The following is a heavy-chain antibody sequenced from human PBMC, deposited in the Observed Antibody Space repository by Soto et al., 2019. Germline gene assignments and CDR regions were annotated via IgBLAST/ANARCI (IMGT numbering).Heavy chain of an antibody. D-gene: IGHD1-1*01. CDR3: ARAESAVVTGFDY. Sequence: GASVKVSCKASGYTFTGYYMHWVRQAPGQGLEWMGWVSPKSGGTNVAQRFQGSVSMSRDTSSRTAYMELNRLTSDDTAVYYCARAESAVVTGFDYWGQGTPVTVSS. J-gene: IGHJ4*02. CDR1: GYTFTGYY. V-gene: IGHV1-2*04. CDR2: VSPKSGGT.